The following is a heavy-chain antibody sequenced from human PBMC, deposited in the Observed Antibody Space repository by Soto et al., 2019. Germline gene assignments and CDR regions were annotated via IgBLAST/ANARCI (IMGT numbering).Heavy chain of an antibody. Sequence: EVQLVESGGGWIQPGVSLRLSCATSGFTVSSNYMNWVRQAPGKGLEWVSVIYSGGSTYYADSVKVRFTISRDNSKNTLYLQMNGLRAEDTAVYYCARGLRYGTGWYYFDSWGQGTLVTVS. CDR1: GFTVSSNY. J-gene: IGHJ4*02. V-gene: IGHV3-53*01. D-gene: IGHD6-19*01. CDR2: IYSGGST. CDR3: ARGLRYGTGWYYFDS.